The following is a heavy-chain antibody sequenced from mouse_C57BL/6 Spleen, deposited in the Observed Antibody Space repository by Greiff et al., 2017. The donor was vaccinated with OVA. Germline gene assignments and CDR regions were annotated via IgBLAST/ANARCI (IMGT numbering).Heavy chain of an antibody. CDR1: GYTFTNYW. CDR3: AIYDYDGYAMDY. J-gene: IGHJ4*01. CDR2: IYPGGGYT. Sequence: VKLMESGAELVRPGTSVKMSCKASGYTFTNYWIGWAKQRPGHGLEWIGDIYPGGGYTNYNEKFKGKATLTADKSSSTAYMQFRSLTSEDSAIYYCAIYDYDGYAMDYWGQGTSVTVSS. V-gene: IGHV1-63*01. D-gene: IGHD2-4*01.